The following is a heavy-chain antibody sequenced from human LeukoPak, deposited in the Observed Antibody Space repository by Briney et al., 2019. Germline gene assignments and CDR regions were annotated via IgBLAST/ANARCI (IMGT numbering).Heavy chain of an antibody. CDR3: ALGGGYCSSTSCPGYFDY. D-gene: IGHD2-2*01. CDR2: ISAYNGNT. J-gene: IGHJ4*02. V-gene: IGHV1-18*01. CDR1: GYTFTGYG. Sequence: ASVKVSCKASGYTFTGYGISWVRQAPGQGLEWMGWISAYNGNTNYAQKLQGRVTMTTDTSTSTAYMELRSLRSDDTAVYYCALGGGYCSSTSCPGYFDYWGQGTLVTVSS.